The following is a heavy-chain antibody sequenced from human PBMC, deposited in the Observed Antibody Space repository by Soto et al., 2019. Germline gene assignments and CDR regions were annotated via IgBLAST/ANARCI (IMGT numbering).Heavy chain of an antibody. CDR1: GFSFSLYA. Sequence: EVQLLESGGGLVQPGESLRLSCAASGFSFSLYAMTWVRQAPGKGLEWVSTISGTGSTYYADSVKGRFTISRDNSKATVYLQMNKLRAEDTAVYYCAKRDGAAAAGIDYWGQGNLVTVSS. V-gene: IGHV3-23*01. D-gene: IGHD6-13*01. CDR2: ISGTGST. CDR3: AKRDGAAAAGIDY. J-gene: IGHJ4*02.